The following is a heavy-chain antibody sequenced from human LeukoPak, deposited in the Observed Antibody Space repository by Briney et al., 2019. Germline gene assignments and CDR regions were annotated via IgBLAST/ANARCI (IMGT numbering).Heavy chain of an antibody. J-gene: IGHJ4*02. CDR3: ARATTNYDSSSSVDY. CDR2: ISAYNGNT. Sequence: ASVKVSCKASGYTFTSYGISWVRQAPGQGLEWMGWISAYNGNTNYAQKLQGRVTMTTDTSTSTAYMELRSLRSDDTAVYYCARATTNYDSSSSVDYWGQGTLVTVSS. CDR1: GYTFTSYG. V-gene: IGHV1-18*01. D-gene: IGHD6-6*01.